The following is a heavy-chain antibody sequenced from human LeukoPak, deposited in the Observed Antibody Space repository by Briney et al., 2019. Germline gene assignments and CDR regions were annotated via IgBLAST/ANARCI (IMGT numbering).Heavy chain of an antibody. CDR1: GFTFDDYA. D-gene: IGHD3-22*01. CDR2: ISWNSGSI. J-gene: IGHJ4*02. CDR3: ARNYYDSSGSLD. V-gene: IGHV3-9*01. Sequence: PGGSLRLSCAASGFTFDDYAMHWVRQAPGKGLEWVSGISWNSGSIGYADSVKDRFTISRDNAKNSLYLQMNSLRAEDTALYHCARNYYDSSGSLDWGQGTLVTVSS.